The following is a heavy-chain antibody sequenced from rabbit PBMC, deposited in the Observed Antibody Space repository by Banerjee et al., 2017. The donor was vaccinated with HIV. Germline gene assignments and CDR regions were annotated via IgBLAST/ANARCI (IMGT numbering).Heavy chain of an antibody. D-gene: IGHD1-1*01. J-gene: IGHJ4*01. CDR1: GFSFSNKYV. CDR3: ARGGSSGYYNL. Sequence: QEQLEESGGDLVKPEGSLTLTCTASGFSFSNKYVMCWVRQAPGKGLEWIACINTSSGSTYYASWAKGRFTISKTSSTTVTLQMTSLTAADTATYFCARGGSSGYYNLWGPGTLVTVS. CDR2: INTSSGST. V-gene: IGHV1S45*01.